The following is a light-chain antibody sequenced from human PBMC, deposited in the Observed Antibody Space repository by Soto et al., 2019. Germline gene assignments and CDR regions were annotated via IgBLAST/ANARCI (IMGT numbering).Light chain of an antibody. CDR2: DIN. Sequence: QSALTQPASMCGSPGRSGTISCPGTSSDGGNYIFVSLYRQHPGKAPKLMIYDINNRPSGVSNRFSGAKSGNTASLTISGLQAEDEADYYCSSYTSSNTLAFGTGTKVTGL. V-gene: IGLV2-14*01. J-gene: IGLJ1*01. CDR1: SSDGGNYIF. CDR3: SSYTSSNTLA.